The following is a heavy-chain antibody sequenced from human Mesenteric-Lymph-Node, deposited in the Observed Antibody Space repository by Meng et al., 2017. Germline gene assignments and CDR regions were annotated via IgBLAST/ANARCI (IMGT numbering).Heavy chain of an antibody. CDR3: TYYYTRSGFSSGGS. V-gene: IGHV3-15*01. CDR2: IKSIGDGGTT. CDR1: GFTVSNSW. D-gene: IGHD3-22*01. Sequence: GESLKISCAASGFTVSNSWMSWVRQAPGKGLEWVGRIKSIGDGGTTDYAAPVKGRFTISRDNPKNTLKLEMDRLKTEDTAVYYCTYYYTRSGFSSGGSWGQGTLVTVSS. J-gene: IGHJ5*02.